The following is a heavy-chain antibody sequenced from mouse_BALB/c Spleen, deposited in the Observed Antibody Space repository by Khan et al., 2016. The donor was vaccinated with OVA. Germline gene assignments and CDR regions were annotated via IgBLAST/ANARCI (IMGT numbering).Heavy chain of an antibody. CDR2: INPSNGYT. J-gene: IGHJ3*01. CDR1: GYTFTSYT. D-gene: IGHD2-14*01. Sequence: QVQLKESGAELARPGASLKMSCKASGYTFTSYTIHWIKLRPGQGLEWIGYINPSNGYTNYNQKFKDKATLTADKSSTTAYMQLSSLTSDDSAVXNCVRDGAYHRNDGWFAYWGQGTLVTVSA. V-gene: IGHV1-4*01. CDR3: VRDGAYHRNDGWFAY.